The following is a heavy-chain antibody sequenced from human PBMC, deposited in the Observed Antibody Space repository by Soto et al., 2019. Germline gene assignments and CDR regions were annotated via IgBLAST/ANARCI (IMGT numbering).Heavy chain of an antibody. J-gene: IGHJ4*02. V-gene: IGHV1-8*01. CDR1: GYTFTSYD. CDR3: ARVERISGELDY. Sequence: QVQLVQSGAEVKKPGASVKVSCKASGYTFTSYDINWVRQATGQGLEWMGWMHPNSGNTGYAQKFQGRVTMTRNTSISTAYMELNSLRSEDTAVYCCARVERISGELDYWGQGTLVTVSS. D-gene: IGHD3-16*01. CDR2: MHPNSGNT.